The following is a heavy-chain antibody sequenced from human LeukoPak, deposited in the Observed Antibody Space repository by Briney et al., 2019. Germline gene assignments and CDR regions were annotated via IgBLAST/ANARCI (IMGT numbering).Heavy chain of an antibody. V-gene: IGHV3-30-3*01. CDR2: ISSDGSNK. J-gene: IGHJ6*02. Sequence: PGRSLRLSCAASGFTFSSYAMHWVRQAPGKGLEWVAVISSDGSNKYYADSVKGRFTISRDNSKNTLYLQMNSLRVEDTAVYYCAKGNIAARQDIMDVWGQGTTVTVSS. CDR3: AKGNIAARQDIMDV. CDR1: GFTFSSYA. D-gene: IGHD6-6*01.